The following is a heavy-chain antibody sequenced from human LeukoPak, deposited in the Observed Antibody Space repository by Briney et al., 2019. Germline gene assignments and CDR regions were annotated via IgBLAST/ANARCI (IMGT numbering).Heavy chain of an antibody. V-gene: IGHV7-4-1*02. Sequence: ASVKVSCTASGYTFTSYVMNWVRQAPGQGLEWMGWINTNTGNPTYAQGFTGRFVFSLDTSVSTAYLQISSLKAEDTAVYYCARDNEDTAMVHFDYWGQGTLVTVSS. CDR3: ARDNEDTAMVHFDY. CDR2: INTNTGNP. D-gene: IGHD5-18*01. J-gene: IGHJ4*02. CDR1: GYTFTSYV.